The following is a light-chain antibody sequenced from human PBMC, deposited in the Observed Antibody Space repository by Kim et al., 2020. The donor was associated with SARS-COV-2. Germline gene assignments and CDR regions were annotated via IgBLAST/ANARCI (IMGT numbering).Light chain of an antibody. V-gene: IGKV2-24*01. Sequence: PEASICWTSGKSLVRGGRNTYMSWRQQRPGHPPRLLNNKISNRFSGVPDRFGSRGGGTYFTLRSSRVEGEGVGVYYCIQTTQSLTFGQGTKVDIK. J-gene: IGKJ1*01. CDR3: IQTTQSLT. CDR1: KSLVRGGRNTY. CDR2: KIS.